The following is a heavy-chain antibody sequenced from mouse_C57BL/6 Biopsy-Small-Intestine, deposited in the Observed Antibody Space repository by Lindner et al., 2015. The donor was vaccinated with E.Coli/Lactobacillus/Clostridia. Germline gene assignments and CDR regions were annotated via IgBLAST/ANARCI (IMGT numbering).Heavy chain of an antibody. D-gene: IGHD1-1*01. CDR1: GLTFSDYG. CDR2: ISSGSSTI. V-gene: IGHV5-17*01. Sequence: VQLQESGGGLVKPGGSLKLSCAASGLTFSDYGMHWVRQAPEKGLEWVAYISSGSSTIYYADTVKGRFTISRDNAKNTLFLQMTSLRSEDTAMYYCARSSSYDYFDYWGQGTTLTVSS. J-gene: IGHJ2*01. CDR3: ARSSSYDYFDY.